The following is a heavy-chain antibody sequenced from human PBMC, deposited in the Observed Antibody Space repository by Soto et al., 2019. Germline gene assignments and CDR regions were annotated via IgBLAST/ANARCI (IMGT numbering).Heavy chain of an antibody. J-gene: IGHJ3*02. CDR2: INHSGSS. V-gene: IGHV4-34*01. CDR1: GGSFSGNY. Sequence: PSETLSLTCAVYGGSFSGNYRTWIRQPPGKGLEWIAEINHSGSSNYNPSLRSRVTISIDTSKNQFSLKLSSVTAADTAVYYCARPVGVEQQLVHDAFDIWGQGTMVT. D-gene: IGHD6-13*01. CDR3: ARPVGVEQQLVHDAFDI.